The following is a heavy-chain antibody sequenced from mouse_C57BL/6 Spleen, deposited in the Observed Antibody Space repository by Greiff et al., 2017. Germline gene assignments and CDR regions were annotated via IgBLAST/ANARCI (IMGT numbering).Heavy chain of an antibody. CDR3: ARSGYSSFAY. D-gene: IGHD2-12*01. J-gene: IGHJ3*01. V-gene: IGHV1-80*01. CDR2: IYPGDGDT. Sequence: QVHVKQSGAELVKPGASVKISYKASGYAFSSYWMNWVKPRPGKGLEWIGQIYPGDGDTNYNGKCKGKATLTADKSSSTAYMQLSSLTSEDSAVYFCARSGYSSFAYWGQGTLVTVSA. CDR1: GYAFSSYW.